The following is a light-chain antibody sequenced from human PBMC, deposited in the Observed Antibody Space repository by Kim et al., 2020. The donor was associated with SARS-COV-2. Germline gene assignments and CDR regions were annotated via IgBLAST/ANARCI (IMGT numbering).Light chain of an antibody. J-gene: IGKJ1*01. CDR2: GAS. Sequence: DPVTSTCRASQNINYYLNWYQHRPGNAPKLLIYGASSLLTGVPSRFSGRGSGTDFTLTISSLQREDFASYYCQQSYTTSWTFGPGTKVDIK. CDR3: QQSYTTSWT. V-gene: IGKV1-39*01. CDR1: QNINYY.